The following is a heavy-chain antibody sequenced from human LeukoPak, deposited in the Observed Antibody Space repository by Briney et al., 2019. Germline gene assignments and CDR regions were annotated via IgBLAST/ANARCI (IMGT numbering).Heavy chain of an antibody. CDR1: GFTFRSYA. D-gene: IGHD6-13*01. V-gene: IGHV3-23*01. CDR3: AKSFGYSRSWFDY. CDR2: ISVSGGSA. Sequence: SGGSLRLSCAASGFTFRSYAMSWVRQAPGKGLEWVSTISVSGGSAYYADSVKGRFTISRDNSKNTLYLQMDSLRAEDTAVYYCAKSFGYSRSWFDYWGQGTPVTVSS. J-gene: IGHJ4*02.